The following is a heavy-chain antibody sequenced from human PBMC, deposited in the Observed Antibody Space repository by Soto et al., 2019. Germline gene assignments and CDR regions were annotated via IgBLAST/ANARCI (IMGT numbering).Heavy chain of an antibody. D-gene: IGHD3-10*01. V-gene: IGHV1-18*04. CDR2: ISAYNGNT. CDR3: ARVVVVRGVIIPNWFHP. CDR1: GYTFTSYG. Sequence: ASVKVSCKASGYTFTSYGISWVRQAPGQGLEWMGWISAYNGNTNYAQKLQGRVTMTTDTSTSTAYMELRSPRSDDTAVYYCARVVVVRGVIIPNWFHPWGQGTLLTVYS. J-gene: IGHJ5*02.